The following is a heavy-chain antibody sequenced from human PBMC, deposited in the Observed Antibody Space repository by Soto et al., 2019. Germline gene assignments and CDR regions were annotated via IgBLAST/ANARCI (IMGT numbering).Heavy chain of an antibody. Sequence: GGSLRLSCAASGFTFSNYDMSLVRQAPGKGLEWVSSVSSSGSSTYYADSVKGRFTISRDNSKNTLYLQMSSLGAADTAVYHCARRDCGSGRNCEFGAPAFAYWGQGNLVTVSS. D-gene: IGHD2-21*01. J-gene: IGHJ4*02. V-gene: IGHV3-23*01. CDR2: VSSSGSST. CDR3: ARRDCGSGRNCEFGAPAFAY. CDR1: GFTFSNYD.